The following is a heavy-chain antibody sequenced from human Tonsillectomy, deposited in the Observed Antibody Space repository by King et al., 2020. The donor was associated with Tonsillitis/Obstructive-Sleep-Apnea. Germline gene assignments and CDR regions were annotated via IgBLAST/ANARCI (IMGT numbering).Heavy chain of an antibody. CDR1: GFTFDDYA. Sequence: VQLVESGGGLVQPGRSLRLSCAASGFTFDDYAMHWVWQAPGKGLEWVSGISWNSGSIGYADSVKGRFTISRDNAKNSLYLQMNSLRAEDTALYYCAKDEEYSSSANFDYWGQGTLVTVSS. CDR3: AKDEEYSSSANFDY. D-gene: IGHD6-6*01. J-gene: IGHJ4*02. CDR2: ISWNSGSI. V-gene: IGHV3-9*01.